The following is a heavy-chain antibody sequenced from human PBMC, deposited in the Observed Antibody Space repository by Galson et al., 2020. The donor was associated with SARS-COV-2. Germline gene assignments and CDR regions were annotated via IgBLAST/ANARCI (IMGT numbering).Heavy chain of an antibody. CDR1: GGSFSGYY. CDR3: ARGRFLVDYFDY. V-gene: IGHV4-34*01. Sequence: SETLSLTCAVYGGSFSGYYWSWIRQPPGKGLEWIGEINHSGSTNYNPSLKSRVTISVDTSKNQFSLKLSSVTAADTAVYYCARGRFLVDYFDYWGQGTLVTVSS. J-gene: IGHJ4*02. CDR2: INHSGST. D-gene: IGHD3-3*01.